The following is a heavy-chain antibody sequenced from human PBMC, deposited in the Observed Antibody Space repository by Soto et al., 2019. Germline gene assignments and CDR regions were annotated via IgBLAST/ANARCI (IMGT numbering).Heavy chain of an antibody. CDR2: ISGSGGST. V-gene: IGHV3-23*01. D-gene: IGHD4-17*01. J-gene: IGHJ4*02. CDR1: GFTFSSYA. Sequence: EVQLLESGGGLVQPGGSLRLSCAASGFTFSSYAMSWVRQAPGKGLEWVSAISGSGGSTYYADSVKGRFTISSDNSKNTLYRQMTSLRAEDTAVYYCAKDHAVTTIRDFDYWGQGTLVTVSS. CDR3: AKDHAVTTIRDFDY.